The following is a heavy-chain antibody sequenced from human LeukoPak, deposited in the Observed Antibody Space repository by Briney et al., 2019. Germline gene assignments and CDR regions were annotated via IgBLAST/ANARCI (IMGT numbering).Heavy chain of an antibody. V-gene: IGHV1-69*13. CDR1: GGTFSSYA. CDR3: ARDRAYYDFWSGYLGY. J-gene: IGHJ4*02. Sequence: ASVKVSCKASGGTFSSYAINWVRQAPGQGLEWMGGIIPIFGTANYAQKFQGRVTITADESTSTAYMELSSLRSEDTAVYYCARDRAYYDFWSGYLGYWGQGTLVTVSP. CDR2: IIPIFGTA. D-gene: IGHD3-3*01.